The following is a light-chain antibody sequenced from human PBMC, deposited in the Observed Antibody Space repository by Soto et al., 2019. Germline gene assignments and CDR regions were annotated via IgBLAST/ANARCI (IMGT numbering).Light chain of an antibody. CDR3: QQYGTSEII. CDR2: GAS. Sequence: PGERATLSCRASQSIGTYLAWYQQKPGQSPRLLIYGASSRPTGIPDRFSGSGSGTDFTLTISRLETEDFAVFYCQQYGTSEIIFGQGTRLEIK. V-gene: IGKV3-20*01. CDR1: QSIGTY. J-gene: IGKJ5*01.